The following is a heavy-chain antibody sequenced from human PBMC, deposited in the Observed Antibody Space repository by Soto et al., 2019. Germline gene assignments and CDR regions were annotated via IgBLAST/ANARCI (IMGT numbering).Heavy chain of an antibody. CDR2: INPRFGDT. V-gene: IGHV1-2*02. CDR1: GYTFTADY. D-gene: IGHD3-10*01. CDR3: ARNMDYYYGPGSGNGHGF. J-gene: IGHJ6*02. Sequence: QVQLVQSGAELKEPGDSVRVSCEASGYTFTADYIHWVRQAPGQGLEWMGWINPRFGDTSYAQDFQGRVSITRDTSISTVYMELSRLTSDDTAIYYCARNMDYYYGPGSGNGHGFWGQGTTVTVFS.